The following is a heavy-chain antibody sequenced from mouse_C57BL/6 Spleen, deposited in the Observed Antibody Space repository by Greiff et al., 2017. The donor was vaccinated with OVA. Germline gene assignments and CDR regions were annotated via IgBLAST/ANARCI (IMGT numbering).Heavy chain of an antibody. CDR2: IYPRSGNT. J-gene: IGHJ3*01. CDR3: GLTGTFAY. Sequence: VKLMESGAELARPGASVKLSCKASGYTFTSYGISWVKQRTGQGLEWIGEIYPRSGNTYYNEKFKGKATLTADKSSSTAYMELRSLTSEDSAVYFCGLTGTFAYWGQGTLVTVSA. CDR1: GYTFTSYG. D-gene: IGHD4-1*01. V-gene: IGHV1-81*01.